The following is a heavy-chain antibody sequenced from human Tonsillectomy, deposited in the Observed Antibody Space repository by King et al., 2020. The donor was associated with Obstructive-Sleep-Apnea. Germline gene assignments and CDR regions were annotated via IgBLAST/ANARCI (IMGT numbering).Heavy chain of an antibody. V-gene: IGHV3-30*04. CDR3: ARDLKAPRLRIAAAGIPPTADY. J-gene: IGHJ4*02. D-gene: IGHD6-13*01. Sequence: VQLVESGGGVVQPGRSLRLSCAASRFTFSYYAMHWVRQAPGKGLEWVAVISYDGSNKYYSDSVKGRFTISRDNSKNTLYLQMNSLRAEDTAVYYCARDLKAPRLRIAAAGIPPTADYWGQGTLVTVSS. CDR2: ISYDGSNK. CDR1: RFTFSYYA.